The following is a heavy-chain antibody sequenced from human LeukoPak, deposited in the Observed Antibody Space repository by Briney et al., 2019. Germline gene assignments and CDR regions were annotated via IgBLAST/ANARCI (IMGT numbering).Heavy chain of an antibody. CDR1: GGSFSGYY. V-gene: IGHV4-34*01. CDR2: INHSGST. J-gene: IGHJ3*02. CDR3: ARGQHLTTATSLINAFDI. D-gene: IGHD4-17*01. Sequence: SETLSLTCAVYGGSFSGYYWSWIRQPPGKGLEWIGEINHSGSTNYNPSLKSRVTISVDTSKNQFSLKLSSVTAADTAVYYCARGQHLTTATSLINAFDIWGQGTMVTVSS.